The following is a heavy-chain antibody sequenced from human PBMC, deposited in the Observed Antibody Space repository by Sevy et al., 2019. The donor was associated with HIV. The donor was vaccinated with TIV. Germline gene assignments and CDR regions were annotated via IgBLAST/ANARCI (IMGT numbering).Heavy chain of an antibody. CDR3: AKDAGKAAPIYYGMDV. V-gene: IGHV3-30*18. CDR2: ISYDGSNK. Sequence: GGSLRLSCAASGFTFSSYGMHWVRQAPGKGLEWVAVISYDGSNKYYADSVKGRFTISRDNTKNTLYLQMNSLRAEDTAVYYCAKDAGKAAPIYYGMDVWGQGTTVTVSS. D-gene: IGHD6-6*01. J-gene: IGHJ6*02. CDR1: GFTFSSYG.